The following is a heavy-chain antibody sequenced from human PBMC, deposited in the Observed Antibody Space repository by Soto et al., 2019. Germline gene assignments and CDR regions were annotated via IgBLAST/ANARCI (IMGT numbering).Heavy chain of an antibody. CDR3: ARHPERIAQIGWFDP. Sequence: GGSLRLSCAAAGFTFSSYSMNWVRQAPGKGLEWVSYISSSSTIYYTDSVKGRFTISRDNAKNSLYLQMNSLRAEDTAVYYCARHPERIAQIGWFDPWGQGTLVTV. V-gene: IGHV3-48*01. CDR2: ISSSSTI. D-gene: IGHD6-13*01. CDR1: GFTFSSYS. J-gene: IGHJ5*02.